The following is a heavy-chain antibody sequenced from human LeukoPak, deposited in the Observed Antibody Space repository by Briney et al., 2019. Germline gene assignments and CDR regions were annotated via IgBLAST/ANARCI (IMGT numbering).Heavy chain of an antibody. J-gene: IGHJ4*02. D-gene: IGHD6-13*01. CDR2: IKQDGSEK. Sequence: GGSLRLSCGASGFTFSNHWMNWVRQAPGKGLEWVANIKQDGSEKYYVDSVKGRFTISRDNAKNSLYLQLNSLGADDTAVYYCARGIAAAGTFDHWGQGTLVTVSS. V-gene: IGHV3-7*04. CDR3: ARGIAAAGTFDH. CDR1: GFTFSNHW.